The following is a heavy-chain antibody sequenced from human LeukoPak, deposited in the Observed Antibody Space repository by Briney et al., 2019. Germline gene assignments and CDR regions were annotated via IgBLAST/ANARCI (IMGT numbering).Heavy chain of an antibody. V-gene: IGHV3-48*04. CDR2: ISSGSSTI. Sequence: GGSLRLSCAASGYTFSICSMNWVRQAPGKGLEWVSYISSGSSTIYYADSVKGRFTISRDNAENSLYLQMNSLRAEDTAVYYCARGRLAGRSGNEYWGQGTLVTVSS. CDR1: GYTFSICS. CDR3: ARGRLAGRSGNEY. D-gene: IGHD2-15*01. J-gene: IGHJ4*02.